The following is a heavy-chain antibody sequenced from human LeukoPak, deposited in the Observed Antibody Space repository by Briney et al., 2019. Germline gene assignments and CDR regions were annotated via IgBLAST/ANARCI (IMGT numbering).Heavy chain of an antibody. CDR3: ARGDSSGYPDY. D-gene: IGHD3-22*01. Sequence: SETLSLTCAVSGGSINSSNWWSWVRRPPRKGLEWIGEIYRSGSTNYNPSLKSRVTISVDKSKNQFSLKLSSVTAADTAMYYCARGDSSGYPDYWGQGTLVTVSS. V-gene: IGHV4-4*02. CDR2: IYRSGST. J-gene: IGHJ4*02. CDR1: GGSINSSNW.